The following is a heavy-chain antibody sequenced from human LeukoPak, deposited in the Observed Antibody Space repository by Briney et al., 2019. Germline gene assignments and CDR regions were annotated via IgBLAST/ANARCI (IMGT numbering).Heavy chain of an antibody. V-gene: IGHV3-23*01. D-gene: IGHD3-16*02. CDR3: ASYVYVWGGYRTPFDD. J-gene: IGHJ4*02. CDR2: ISGSGGST. Sequence: GGSLRLSCAASGFTFSSYAMSWVRQAPGKGLEWVSAISGSGGSTYYADSVKGRFTISRDNSKNTLYLQMNSLRAEDTAVYYCASYVYVWGGYRTPFDDWGEGTLVTVSS. CDR1: GFTFSSYA.